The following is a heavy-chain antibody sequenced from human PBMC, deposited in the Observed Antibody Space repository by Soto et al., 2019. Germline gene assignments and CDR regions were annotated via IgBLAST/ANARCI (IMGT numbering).Heavy chain of an antibody. V-gene: IGHV3-23*01. J-gene: IGHJ4*02. D-gene: IGHD2-21*02. CDR3: AKDARDTGGNSGIDY. Sequence: LRLSCVASEFTFNSYAMSWVRQAPGMGLEWVSSIIGSGAITYYADSVKGRFTISRDNSKSTLYLQMNSLRVEDTALYYCAKDARDTGGNSGIDYWGQGTLVTVSS. CDR2: IIGSGAIT. CDR1: EFTFNSYA.